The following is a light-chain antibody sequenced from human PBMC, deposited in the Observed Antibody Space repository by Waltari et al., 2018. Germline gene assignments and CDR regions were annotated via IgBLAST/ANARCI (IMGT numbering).Light chain of an antibody. CDR3: QQRYNWPPVLT. V-gene: IGKV3-11*01. CDR1: QRVSTS. Sequence: EIVSTQSSATLSLYQGVTATPYCRASQRVSTSLALYQRQHGQATRLLIYDASNRATGIPARFSGSVSRTDFTLTISSLEPEECACYYCQQRYNWPPVLTFGGGTKVEIK. J-gene: IGKJ4*01. CDR2: DAS.